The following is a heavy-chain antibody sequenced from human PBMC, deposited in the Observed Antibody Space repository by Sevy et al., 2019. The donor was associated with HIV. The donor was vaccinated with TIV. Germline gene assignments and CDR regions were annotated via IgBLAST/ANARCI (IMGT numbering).Heavy chain of an antibody. D-gene: IGHD2-8*01. Sequence: GGSLRLSCAASGFTFSKYSMSGVRQPPGKGLEWVSTLSFGCGEINYADSVKGGFTISRDNSKSSVYLQMNNLRPEDTAVYYCAREGCTKPHDYWGQGTLVTVSS. CDR1: GFTFSKYS. J-gene: IGHJ4*02. V-gene: IGHV3-23*01. CDR2: LSFGCGEI. CDR3: AREGCTKPHDY.